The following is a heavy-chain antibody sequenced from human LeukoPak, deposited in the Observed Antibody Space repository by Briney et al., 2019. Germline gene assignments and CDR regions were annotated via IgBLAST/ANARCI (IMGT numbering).Heavy chain of an antibody. CDR3: AGGNYYGSGSYFDY. Sequence: GGSLRLSCASSGFTVSSNYMSWVRQAPGKGLEWVSVIYSGRSTYYADSVKGRFTISRDNSKNTLYLQMNSLRAEDTAVYYCAGGNYYGSGSYFDYWGQGTLVTVSS. V-gene: IGHV3-53*01. CDR2: IYSGRST. J-gene: IGHJ4*02. D-gene: IGHD3-10*01. CDR1: GFTVSSNY.